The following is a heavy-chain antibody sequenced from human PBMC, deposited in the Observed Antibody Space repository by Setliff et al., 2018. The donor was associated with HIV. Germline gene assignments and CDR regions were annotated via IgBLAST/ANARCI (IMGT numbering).Heavy chain of an antibody. CDR2: IYHGGNT. CDR1: GGSISGNSW. Sequence: SETLSLTCDVSGGSISGNSWWTWVRQPPGKGLEWIGQIYHGGNTRYNPSLKSRLTMSIDKSKNQFSLRLTSVTAADTAIYYCARSSGRYSTSSLAFWGQGTLVTVSS. D-gene: IGHD6-6*01. V-gene: IGHV4-4*02. J-gene: IGHJ4*02. CDR3: ARSSGRYSTSSLAF.